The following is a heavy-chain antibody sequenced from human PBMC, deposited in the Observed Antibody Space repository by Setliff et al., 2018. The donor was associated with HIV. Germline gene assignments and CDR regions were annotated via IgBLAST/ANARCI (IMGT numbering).Heavy chain of an antibody. CDR3: VRHADSLDY. Sequence: ASVKVSCKASGYTFTGYYMHWVRQAPGQGLEWVGRIYPNSGGTNSAQKFQGRVTMTRDTSVSTAYMELNRLRSDDTAVYYCVRHADSLDYWGQGTLVTVSS. V-gene: IGHV1-2*06. D-gene: IGHD4-4*01. J-gene: IGHJ4*02. CDR2: IYPNSGGT. CDR1: GYTFTGYY.